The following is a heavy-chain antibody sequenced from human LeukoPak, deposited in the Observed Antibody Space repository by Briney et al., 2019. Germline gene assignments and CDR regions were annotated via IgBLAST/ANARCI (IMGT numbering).Heavy chain of an antibody. CDR2: INPNTGAT. J-gene: IGHJ4*02. CDR3: ARDRVGSGWPRPYYFEV. D-gene: IGHD6-19*01. Sequence: GASVKVPCKASGYTFTSYDINWVRQATGQGLEWMGWINPNTGATHSAQKFQGRITMTRDTSISTAYMDLSRLRSDDTAVYYCARDRVGSGWPRPYYFEVWGQGTLVTVSS. V-gene: IGHV1-2*02. CDR1: GYTFTSYD.